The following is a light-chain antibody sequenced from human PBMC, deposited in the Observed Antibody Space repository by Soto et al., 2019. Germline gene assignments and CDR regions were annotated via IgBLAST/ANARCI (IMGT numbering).Light chain of an antibody. CDR3: HQYGGSTRK. Sequence: DIVLTQSPGTLSLSPGETATVSCRASQRVSGSYLAWYQQKLGQPPRLLIYGASGRATGIPDRFSGSGSGTDFTLTISRLEPEDAAFYYCHQYGGSTRKFGQGTKVQI. V-gene: IGKV3-20*01. CDR1: QRVSGSY. CDR2: GAS. J-gene: IGKJ1*01.